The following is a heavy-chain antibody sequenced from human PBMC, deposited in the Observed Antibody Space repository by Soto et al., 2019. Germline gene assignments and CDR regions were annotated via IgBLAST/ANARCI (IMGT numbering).Heavy chain of an antibody. D-gene: IGHD3-16*01. CDR3: TTEYVSEELNWFDP. Sequence: GGSLRLSCAASGFTFSNAWMSWVRQAPGKGLEWVGRIKSKTDGGTTDYAAPVKGRFTISRDDSKNTLYLQMNSLKTEDTAVYYCTTEYVSEELNWFDPWGQGTLVTVSS. J-gene: IGHJ5*02. CDR1: GFTFSNAW. V-gene: IGHV3-15*01. CDR2: IKSKTDGGTT.